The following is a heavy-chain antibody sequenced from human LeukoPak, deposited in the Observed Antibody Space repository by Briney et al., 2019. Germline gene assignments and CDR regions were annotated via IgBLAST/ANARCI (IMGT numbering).Heavy chain of an antibody. CDR1: GFTFSSYS. J-gene: IGHJ4*02. CDR3: ASRDIVRGVMGGY. CDR2: ISSSSSTI. V-gene: IGHV3-48*01. D-gene: IGHD3-10*01. Sequence: GGSLRLSCAASGFTFSSYSMNWVRQAPGKGLEWVSYISSSSSTIYYADSVKGRFTISRDNAKNSLYLQMNSLRAEDTAVYYCASRDIVRGVMGGYWGQGTLVTVSS.